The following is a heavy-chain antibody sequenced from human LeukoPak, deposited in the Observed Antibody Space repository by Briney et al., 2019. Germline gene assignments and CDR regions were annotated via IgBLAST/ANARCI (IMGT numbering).Heavy chain of an antibody. D-gene: IGHD2-15*01. CDR1: GFTVSSNY. CDR3: ASGDVVVIRN. V-gene: IGHV3-66*01. J-gene: IGHJ4*02. CDR2: IYSGGST. Sequence: PGGSLRLSCAASGFTVSSNYMSWVRQAPGKGLEWVSVIYSGGSTYYTDSVKGRFTIPRDNSKNTLYLQMNSLRAEDTAVHYCASGDVVVIRNWGQGTLVTVSS.